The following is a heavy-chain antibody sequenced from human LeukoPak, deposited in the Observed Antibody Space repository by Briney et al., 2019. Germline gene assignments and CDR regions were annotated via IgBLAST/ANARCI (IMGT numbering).Heavy chain of an antibody. CDR3: AKSRLNGNYDAFDY. J-gene: IGHJ4*02. CDR1: GFIFSNYA. CDR2: ISGSGGST. Sequence: GGSLRLSCAASGFIFSNYAMSWVRQAPGKGLEWVLAISGSGGSTYYADSVKGRFTISRDNSKNTLYLQMNSLRAEDTAVYCCAKSRLNGNYDAFDYWGQGTLVTVSS. V-gene: IGHV3-23*01. D-gene: IGHD3-3*01.